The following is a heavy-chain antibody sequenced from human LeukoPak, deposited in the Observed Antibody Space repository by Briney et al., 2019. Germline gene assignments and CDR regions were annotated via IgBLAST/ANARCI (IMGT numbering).Heavy chain of an antibody. V-gene: IGHV3-33*01. CDR1: GFTFSDYG. J-gene: IGHJ5*02. CDR2: MSSDGTNK. D-gene: IGHD3-10*01. CDR3: ATGGSGSS. Sequence: PGGSLRLSCAASGFTFSDYGMHWVRQAPGKGLEWVAVMSSDGTNKYYTDSVRGPFTISRDNSKNTLYLQMNSLRAEDTAVYYCATGGSGSSWGQGTLVTVSS.